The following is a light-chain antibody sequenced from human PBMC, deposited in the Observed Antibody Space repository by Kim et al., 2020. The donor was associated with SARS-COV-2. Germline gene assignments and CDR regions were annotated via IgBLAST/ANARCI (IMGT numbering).Light chain of an antibody. CDR1: QSVSSSY. CDR3: QQYGSSPPRYT. Sequence: PGERATLSCRASQSVSSSYLAWYQQKPGQAPRLLIYGASSRATGIPDRFSGSGSGTDFTLTISRLDPEDFAVYYCQQYGSSPPRYTFGQGTKLEIK. J-gene: IGKJ2*01. V-gene: IGKV3-20*01. CDR2: GAS.